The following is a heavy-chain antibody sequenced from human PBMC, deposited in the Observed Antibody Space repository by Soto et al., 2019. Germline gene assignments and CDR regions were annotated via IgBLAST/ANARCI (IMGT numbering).Heavy chain of an antibody. CDR1: GGSFSSGGYY. Sequence: SETLSLTCTVSGGSFSSGGYYWSWIRQLPGKGLEWIGYIYYSGSTYYNPSLKSRFTISLDASKNQFSLKLSSVTAADTAVYYCARATSFSGHHGYWGQGTLVTVSS. CDR3: ARATSFSGHHGY. J-gene: IGHJ4*02. V-gene: IGHV4-31*03. CDR2: IYYSGST. D-gene: IGHD2-8*02.